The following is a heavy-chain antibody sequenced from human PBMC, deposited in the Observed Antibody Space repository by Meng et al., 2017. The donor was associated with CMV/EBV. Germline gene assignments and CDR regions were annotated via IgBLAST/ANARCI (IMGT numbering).Heavy chain of an antibody. D-gene: IGHD2-8*01. V-gene: IGHV3-7*01. CDR2: IKQDGSEK. CDR1: GFTFSSYW. Sequence: LSCAASGFTFSSYWMSWVRQAPGKGLEWVANIKQDGSEKYYVDSVKGRFTISRDNAKNSLYLQMNSLRAEDTAVYYCARDKKTKYYYYGMDVWGQGTTVTVSS. CDR3: ARDKKTKYYYYGMDV. J-gene: IGHJ6*02.